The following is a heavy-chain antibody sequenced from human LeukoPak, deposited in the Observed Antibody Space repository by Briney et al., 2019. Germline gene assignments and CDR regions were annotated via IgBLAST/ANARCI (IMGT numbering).Heavy chain of an antibody. J-gene: IGHJ6*03. CDR1: GFTFSSYE. CDR3: ARIIRGSGYYLYPGDYYYYMDV. Sequence: GGSLRLSCAGSGFTFSSYEMNWVRQAPGKGLEWVSYISSSGSTRYYADSVKGRFTVSRDNAKNTLYLQMNSLRAEDTAVYYCARIIRGSGYYLYPGDYYYYMDVWGKGTTVTISS. V-gene: IGHV3-48*03. D-gene: IGHD3-22*01. CDR2: ISSSGSTR.